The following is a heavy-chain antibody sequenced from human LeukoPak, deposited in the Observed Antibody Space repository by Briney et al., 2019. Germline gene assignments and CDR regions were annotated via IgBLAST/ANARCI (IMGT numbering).Heavy chain of an antibody. D-gene: IGHD2-8*01. J-gene: IGHJ4*02. V-gene: IGHV1-69*13. CDR3: ARDWNYIVLMVYAQPIDY. CDR2: IIPIFGTA. Sequence: GASVKVSCKASGGTFSSYAISWVRQAPGQGLEWMGGIIPIFGTANYAQKFQGRVTITADESASTAYMELSSLRSEDTAVYYCARDWNYIVLMVYAQPIDYWGQGTLVTVSS. CDR1: GGTFSSYA.